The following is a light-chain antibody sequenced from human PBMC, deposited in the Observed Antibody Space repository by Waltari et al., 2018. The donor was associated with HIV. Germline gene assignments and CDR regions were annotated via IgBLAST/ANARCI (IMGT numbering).Light chain of an antibody. Sequence: DIQMTQSPSSLSASVGDRVTITCRAGQGISNFLAWYQQKPGKAPRLLLSLASKVESGVPSRFSCSGSGTDYTLTISSLQPEDFATYYCQQYYNTPPWTFGQGTKVEIK. CDR3: QQYYNTPPWT. V-gene: IGKV1-NL1*01. CDR2: LAS. J-gene: IGKJ1*01. CDR1: QGISNF.